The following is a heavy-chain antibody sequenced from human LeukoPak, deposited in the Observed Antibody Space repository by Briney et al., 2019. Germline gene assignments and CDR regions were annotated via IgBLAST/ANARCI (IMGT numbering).Heavy chain of an antibody. CDR1: GGSISSYY. D-gene: IGHD5-12*01. J-gene: IGHJ6*03. Sequence: SETLSLTCTVSGGSISSYYWSWIRQPAGKGLEWIGRIYTSGSTNYNPSLKSRVTMSVDTSQNQFSLKLSSVTAADTAVYYCARESSPRLAIGSYYYYMDVWGKGTTVTIFS. CDR3: ARESSPRLAIGSYYYYMDV. CDR2: IYTSGST. V-gene: IGHV4-4*07.